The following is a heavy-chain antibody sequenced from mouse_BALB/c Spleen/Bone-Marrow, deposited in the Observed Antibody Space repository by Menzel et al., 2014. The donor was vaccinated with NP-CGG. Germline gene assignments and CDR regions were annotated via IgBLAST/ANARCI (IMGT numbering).Heavy chain of an antibody. J-gene: IGHJ1*01. V-gene: IGHV4-1*02. CDR2: INPDSSTI. D-gene: IGHD1-2*01. Sequence: EVKLVESGGGLVQPGGSLKLSCAASGFDFSGYWMTWVRQAPGKGLEWIGEINPDSSTINYTPSLKDKFIISRDNAKSALYLQMSKVRSEDTALYYCARPGYYGYQDVWGAGTTVTVSS. CDR3: ARPGYYGYQDV. CDR1: GFDFSGYW.